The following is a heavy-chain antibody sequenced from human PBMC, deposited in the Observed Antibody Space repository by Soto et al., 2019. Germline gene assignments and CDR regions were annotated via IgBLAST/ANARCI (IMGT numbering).Heavy chain of an antibody. CDR3: ARVYLTYEMKYYYYGMDV. CDR1: GFTFSSYA. Sequence: GGSLRLSCAASGFTFSSYAMHWVRQAPGKGLEWVAVISYDGSNKYYADSVKGRFTISRDNSKNTLYLQMNSLRAEDTAVYYCARVYLTYEMKYYYYGMDVWGQGTTVTVSS. J-gene: IGHJ6*02. D-gene: IGHD3-9*01. CDR2: ISYDGSNK. V-gene: IGHV3-30-3*01.